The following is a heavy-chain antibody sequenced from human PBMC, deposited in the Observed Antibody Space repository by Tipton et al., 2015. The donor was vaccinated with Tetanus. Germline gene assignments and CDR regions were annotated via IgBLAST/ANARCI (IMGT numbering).Heavy chain of an antibody. Sequence: GLVKPSETLSLTCTVSGASLRGGDYHWSWIRQPPGKGLEWLAYISGSGATNSNYSLKSRITVSQDTSKNQFSLRLTSVTAADTAVYYCARWGDTSGRTNLYAFDIWGQGTMVSVSS. CDR1: GASLRGGDYH. V-gene: IGHV4-61*08. CDR2: ISGSGAT. J-gene: IGHJ3*02. D-gene: IGHD3-10*01. CDR3: ARWGDTSGRTNLYAFDI.